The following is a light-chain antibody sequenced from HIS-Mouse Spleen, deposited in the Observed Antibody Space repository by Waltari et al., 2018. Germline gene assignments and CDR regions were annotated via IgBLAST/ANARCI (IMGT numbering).Light chain of an antibody. V-gene: IGKV3D-7*01. CDR3: QQDYNSLT. J-gene: IGKJ4*01. Sequence: EIVMTQSLATLSLSPGQRATLSCRASQSVSSSYLSWYQQKPGQAPRLLIYGASTRATGIPARFSGSGSGTDFTLTISSLQPEDFAVYYCQQDYNSLTFGGGTKVEIK. CDR1: QSVSSSY. CDR2: GAS.